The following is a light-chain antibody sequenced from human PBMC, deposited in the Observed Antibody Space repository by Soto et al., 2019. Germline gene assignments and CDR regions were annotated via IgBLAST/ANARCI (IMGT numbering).Light chain of an antibody. Sequence: QLVLTQPPSASGTPGQRVTISCSGSSSNIGSKTVNWYQQVPGTAPKLLIYFNNERPSGVPDRFSGSKSGTSASLAISGLQSEDEADYYCAAWDDSLKIVFGGGTKLTVL. J-gene: IGLJ2*01. V-gene: IGLV1-44*01. CDR2: FNN. CDR1: SSNIGSKT. CDR3: AAWDDSLKIV.